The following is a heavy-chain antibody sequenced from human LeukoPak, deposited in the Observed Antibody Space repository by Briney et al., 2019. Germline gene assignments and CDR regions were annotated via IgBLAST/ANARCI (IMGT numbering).Heavy chain of an antibody. CDR2: ISSNGGST. CDR1: GFTFSSYA. V-gene: IGHV3-64*01. Sequence: PGGSLRLSCAASGFTFSSYAMHWVRQAPGKGLGYVSAISSNGGSTYYANSVKGRFTISRDNSKNTLYLQMGSLRAEDMAVYYCARDLARGPWGQGTLVTVSS. CDR3: ARDLARGP. J-gene: IGHJ5*02.